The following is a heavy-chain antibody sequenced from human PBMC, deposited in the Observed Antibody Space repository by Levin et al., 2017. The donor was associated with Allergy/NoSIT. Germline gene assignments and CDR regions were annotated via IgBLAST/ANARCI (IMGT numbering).Heavy chain of an antibody. CDR3: ARSTPAAGGGRYYGMDV. D-gene: IGHD2-2*01. V-gene: IGHV1-2*04. CDR1: GYTFTGYY. J-gene: IGHJ6*02. Sequence: ASVKVSCKASGYTFTGYYMHWVRQAPGQGLEWMGWINPNSGGTNYAQKFQGWVTMTRDTSISTAYMELSRLRSDDTAVYYCARSTPAAGGGRYYGMDVWGQGTTVTVSS. CDR2: INPNSGGT.